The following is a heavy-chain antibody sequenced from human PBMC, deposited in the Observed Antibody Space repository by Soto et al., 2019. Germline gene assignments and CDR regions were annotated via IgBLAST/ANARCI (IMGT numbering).Heavy chain of an antibody. V-gene: IGHV4-4*07. CDR1: GGSISTYY. J-gene: IGHJ6*02. Sequence: QVRLRESGPGLVRPSETLSLTCSVSGGSISTYYWGWIRQPAGKGLGWIGRIYRSGGTNFNPSLMSRVSMSVDTSKNQFSLKLSSVVAADTAVYYCARGAAAGVDYGMDVWGQGTTVTVS. CDR2: IYRSGGT. D-gene: IGHD6-13*01. CDR3: ARGAAAGVDYGMDV.